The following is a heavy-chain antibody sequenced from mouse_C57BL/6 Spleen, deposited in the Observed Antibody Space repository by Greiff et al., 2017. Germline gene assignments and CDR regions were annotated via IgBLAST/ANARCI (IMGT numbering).Heavy chain of an antibody. V-gene: IGHV1-64*01. Sequence: VQLQQPGAELVKPGASVKLSCQASGYTFTSYWMHWVKQRPGQGLEWIGMIHPNSGSTNYHEKFKSKATLTVDKSSITAYMQRSSLTSEDSAVYYCARGWDVESWFAYWGQGTLVTVSA. D-gene: IGHD4-1*01. CDR2: IHPNSGST. CDR1: GYTFTSYW. J-gene: IGHJ3*01. CDR3: ARGWDVESWFAY.